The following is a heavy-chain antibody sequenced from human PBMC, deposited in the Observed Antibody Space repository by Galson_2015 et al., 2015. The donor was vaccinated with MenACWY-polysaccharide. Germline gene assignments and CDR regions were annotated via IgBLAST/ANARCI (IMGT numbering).Heavy chain of an antibody. CDR2: ISDSGGST. D-gene: IGHD4-17*01. CDR1: GFTFSSFA. J-gene: IGHJ4*02. CDR3: AKEVEVGYGDYGY. V-gene: IGHV3-23*01. Sequence: SLRLSCAASGFTFSSFAMSWVRQAPEKGLEWVSGISDSGGSTYYADSVKGRFTISRDNSKSTLYLQTNSLRAEDTAEYYCAKEVEVGYGDYGYWGQGTLVTVSS.